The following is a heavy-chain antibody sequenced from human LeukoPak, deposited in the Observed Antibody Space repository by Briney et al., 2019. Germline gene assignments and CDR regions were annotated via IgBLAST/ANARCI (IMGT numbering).Heavy chain of an antibody. J-gene: IGHJ4*02. D-gene: IGHD2-15*01. CDR1: GFTFSSYS. CDR2: ISSSSSYI. CDR3: ARDGPFGGSGGFDY. Sequence: PGGSLRLSCAASGFTFSSYSMNWVRQAPGKGLEWVSSISSSSSYIYYADSVKGRFTISRDNAKNSLYLQMNSLRAEDTAVYYCARDGPFGGSGGFDYWGQGTLVTVSS. V-gene: IGHV3-21*01.